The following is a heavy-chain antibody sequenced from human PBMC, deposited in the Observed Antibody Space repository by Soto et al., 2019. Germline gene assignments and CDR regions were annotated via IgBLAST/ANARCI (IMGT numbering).Heavy chain of an antibody. J-gene: IGHJ6*02. Sequence: GASVKVSCKASGYTFTSYDINWVRQATGQGLEWMGWMNPNSGNTGYAQKFQGRVTVTRNTSISTAYMELSSLRSEDTAVYYCARGAFIVGAKGYYYGMDVWGQGTTVTVSS. CDR1: GYTFTSYD. V-gene: IGHV1-8*01. CDR3: ARGAFIVGAKGYYYGMDV. CDR2: MNPNSGNT. D-gene: IGHD1-26*01.